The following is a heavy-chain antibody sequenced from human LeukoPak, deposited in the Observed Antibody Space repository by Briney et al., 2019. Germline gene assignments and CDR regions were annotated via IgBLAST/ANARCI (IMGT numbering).Heavy chain of an antibody. CDR3: ARRPSYYFDY. V-gene: IGHV5-51*01. J-gene: IGHJ4*02. Sequence: KRGESLKISCKVSGYSFTNYWIGWVRQMPGKGLEWMAIIYPGDSDTRHSPSFQGQVTISADRSISTAYLHWSSLKASDTAMYYCARRPSYYFDYWGQGTLVTVSS. CDR2: IYPGDSDT. CDR1: GYSFTNYW.